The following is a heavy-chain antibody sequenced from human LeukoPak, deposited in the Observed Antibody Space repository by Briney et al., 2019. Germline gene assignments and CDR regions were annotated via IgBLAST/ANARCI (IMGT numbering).Heavy chain of an antibody. CDR3: ARRETYYYGSGSYYNDY. CDR1: GGSISSSSYY. V-gene: IGHV4-39*01. J-gene: IGHJ4*02. Sequence: PSETLSLTCTVSGGSISSSSYYWGWIRQPPGTGLEWIGSIYYSGSTYYNPSLKSRVTISVDTSKNQFSLKLSSATAADTAVYYCARRETYYYGSGSYYNDYWGQGTLVTVSS. CDR2: IYYSGST. D-gene: IGHD3-10*01.